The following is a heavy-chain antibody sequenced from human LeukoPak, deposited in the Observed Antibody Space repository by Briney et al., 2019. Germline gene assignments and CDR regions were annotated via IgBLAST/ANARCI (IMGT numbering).Heavy chain of an antibody. V-gene: IGHV3-30*02. CDR2: IRYDGSNK. CDR1: GFTFSSYG. J-gene: IGHJ4*02. CDR3: AREISPYYDILTGAVDY. Sequence: GGSLRLSCAASGFTFSSYGMHWVRQAPGKGLEWVAFIRYDGSNKYYADSVKGRFTISRDNSKNTLYLQMNSLRAADTAVYYCAREISPYYDILTGAVDYWGQGALVTVSS. D-gene: IGHD3-9*01.